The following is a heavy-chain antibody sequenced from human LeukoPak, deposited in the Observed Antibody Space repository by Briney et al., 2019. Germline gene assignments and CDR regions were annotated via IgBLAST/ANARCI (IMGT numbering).Heavy chain of an antibody. Sequence: ASVKVSCKASGYSFTGYYMHWVRQAPGQGLEWMGWINPYSGGTNYAQKFQGRVTMTRDTSISTAYMELSRLRSDDTAVYYCARDVGSGTPRGYWGQGTLVTVSS. V-gene: IGHV1-2*02. J-gene: IGHJ4*02. CDR2: INPYSGGT. CDR1: GYSFTGYY. D-gene: IGHD3-10*01. CDR3: ARDVGSGTPRGY.